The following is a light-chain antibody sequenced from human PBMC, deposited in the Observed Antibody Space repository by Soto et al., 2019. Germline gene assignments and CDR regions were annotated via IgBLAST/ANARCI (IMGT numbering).Light chain of an antibody. Sequence: DIQITQSPSSVCDSVGERVSISFRASQGIRTWLASYQQKPGNGPKFLTYAASSLESGVPSRFSVSGSGTDFPLTISRLQTEDFATYYCQQADSFTPTFSQGTKVDIK. CDR1: QGIRTW. J-gene: IGKJ1*01. CDR3: QQADSFTPT. CDR2: AAS. V-gene: IGKV1-12*01.